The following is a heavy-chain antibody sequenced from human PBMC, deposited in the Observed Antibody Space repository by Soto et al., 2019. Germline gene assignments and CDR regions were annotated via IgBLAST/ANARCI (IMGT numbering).Heavy chain of an antibody. CDR2: IKSKTDGGTT. D-gene: IGHD1-1*01. V-gene: IGHV3-15*01. CDR1: GFTFSNAW. CDR3: TTEDHWNGVCYFDY. Sequence: EVQLVESGGGLVKPGGSLRLSCAASGFTFSNAWMSWVRQAPGKGLEWVGRIKSKTDGGTTDYAAPVKGRFTISRDDSKNTLYLQMNSLKTEDTAVYYCTTEDHWNGVCYFDYWGQGTLVTVSS. J-gene: IGHJ4*02.